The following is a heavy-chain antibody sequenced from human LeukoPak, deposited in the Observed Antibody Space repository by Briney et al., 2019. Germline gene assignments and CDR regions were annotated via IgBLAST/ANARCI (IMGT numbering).Heavy chain of an antibody. D-gene: IGHD2-2*01. Sequence: SETLSLTCAVYGGSFNGYYWSWIRQPPGKGLEWIREINHSGSTNYNPSLKSRVTISVDTSKNQFSLKLSSVTAADTAVYYCARGHDIVVVPAASWFDPWGQGTLVTVSS. CDR1: GGSFNGYY. J-gene: IGHJ5*02. CDR2: INHSGST. CDR3: ARGHDIVVVPAASWFDP. V-gene: IGHV4-34*01.